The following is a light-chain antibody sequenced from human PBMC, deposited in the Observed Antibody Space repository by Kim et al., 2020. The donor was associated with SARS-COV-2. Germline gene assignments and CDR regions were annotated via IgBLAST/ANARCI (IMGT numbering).Light chain of an antibody. Sequence: SYELTQPPSVSVSPGPTASIPCSGDKLGDKYACWYQQKPGQSPVLVIYQDSKRPSGIPERFSGSNSGNTATLTISGTQAMDETDYYCQAWDSSTAWVFGG. J-gene: IGLJ3*02. CDR1: KLGDKY. CDR3: QAWDSSTAWV. V-gene: IGLV3-1*01. CDR2: QDS.